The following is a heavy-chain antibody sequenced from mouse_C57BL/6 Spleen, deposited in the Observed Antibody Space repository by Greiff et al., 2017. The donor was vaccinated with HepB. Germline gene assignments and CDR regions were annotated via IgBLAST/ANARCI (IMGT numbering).Heavy chain of an antibody. J-gene: IGHJ3*01. Sequence: VQLQQSGAELVRPGASVTLSCKASGYTFTDYEMHWVKQTPVHGLEWIGAIDPETGGTAYNQKFKGKAILTADKSSSTAYMELRSLTSEDSAVYYCTPGIYYYGSSYGAYWGQGTLVTVSA. CDR2: IDPETGGT. V-gene: IGHV1-15*01. CDR3: TPGIYYYGSSYGAY. D-gene: IGHD1-1*01. CDR1: GYTFTDYE.